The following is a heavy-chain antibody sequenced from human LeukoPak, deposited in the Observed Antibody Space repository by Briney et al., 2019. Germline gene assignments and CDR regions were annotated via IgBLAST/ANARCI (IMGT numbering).Heavy chain of an antibody. CDR2: ISKDGSKK. CDR1: GFTFSNYG. D-gene: IGHD1-1*01. Sequence: PGRSLRLSCAVSGFTFSNYGMVWARQAPGKGLEWVALISKDGSKKHYADSVKGGFTVSRDNSKNTLYLQMDSLSAEDTAVYYCATAGTGSYPRWGQGTLVTVSS. J-gene: IGHJ4*02. V-gene: IGHV3-30*03. CDR3: ATAGTGSYPR.